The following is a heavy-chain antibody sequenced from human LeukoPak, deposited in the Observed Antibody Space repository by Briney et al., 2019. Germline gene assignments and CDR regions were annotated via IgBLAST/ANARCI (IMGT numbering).Heavy chain of an antibody. V-gene: IGHV1-46*01. CDR1: GYTFTSYY. J-gene: IGHJ4*02. CDR2: INPSGGST. CDR3: AARSSLDY. Sequence: ASVKASCKTSGYTFTSYYMHWVRQAPGQGLEWMGIINPSGGSTSYAQKFQGRVTMTEDTSTDTAYMELSSLRSEGTAVYYCAARSSLDYWGQGTLVTVSS. D-gene: IGHD6-6*01.